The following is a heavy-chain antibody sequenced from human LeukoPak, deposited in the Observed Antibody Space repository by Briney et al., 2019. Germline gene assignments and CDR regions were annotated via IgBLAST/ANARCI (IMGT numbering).Heavy chain of an antibody. D-gene: IGHD3-22*01. CDR3: ATGYYYDSSGYYSI. J-gene: IGHJ3*02. CDR1: GFTFSNYA. Sequence: PGGSLRLSCAASGFTFSNYAMNWVRQAPGKGLEWVSKISTSGDSTYYADSVKGRFITSRDNSKNTLYLQMNSLRAEDTAVYYCATGYYYDSSGYYSIWGQGTMVTVSS. CDR2: ISTSGDST. V-gene: IGHV3-23*01.